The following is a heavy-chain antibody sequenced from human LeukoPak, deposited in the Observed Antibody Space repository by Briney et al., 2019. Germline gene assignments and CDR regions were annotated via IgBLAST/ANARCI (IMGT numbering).Heavy chain of an antibody. J-gene: IGHJ6*03. CDR1: GFSFTNFD. CDR3: ARGPQWRGDYYYMDV. Sequence: ASVKVSCKASGFSFTNFDINWVRQATGQGLAWMGWMNPNSGNKGYAQKFQGRVTMTMNTSITTAYMELSSLRSEDTAVYYCARGPQWRGDYYYMDVWGRGTTVTVSS. D-gene: IGHD6-19*01. V-gene: IGHV1-8*01. CDR2: MNPNSGNK.